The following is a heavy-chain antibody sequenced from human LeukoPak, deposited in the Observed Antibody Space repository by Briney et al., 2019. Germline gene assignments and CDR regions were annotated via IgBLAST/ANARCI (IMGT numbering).Heavy chain of an antibody. J-gene: IGHJ4*02. CDR2: IFHSGST. CDR1: GGSISSYY. CDR3: ARDGRRDGYNLHYFDY. D-gene: IGHD5-24*01. V-gene: IGHV4-59*01. Sequence: SETLSLTCTVSGGSISSYYWSWIRQPPGKGLEWIGYIFHSGSTNYNPSLKSRVTISVDTSKNQFSLKLSSVTAADTAVYYCARDGRRDGYNLHYFDYWGQGTLVTVSS.